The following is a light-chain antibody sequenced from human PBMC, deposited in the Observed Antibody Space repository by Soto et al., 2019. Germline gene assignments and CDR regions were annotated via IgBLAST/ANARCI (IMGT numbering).Light chain of an antibody. J-gene: IGLJ2*01. CDR2: YDS. V-gene: IGLV3-21*04. Sequence: SYELTQPPSVSVAPGKTARITCGGNNIGSKSVHWYQQKPGQAPVLVIYYDSDRPSGIPERFSGSNSGNTATLTISRVEAGDEADYYCQVWDSSGDHPVVFGGGTKLIVL. CDR1: NIGSKS. CDR3: QVWDSSGDHPVV.